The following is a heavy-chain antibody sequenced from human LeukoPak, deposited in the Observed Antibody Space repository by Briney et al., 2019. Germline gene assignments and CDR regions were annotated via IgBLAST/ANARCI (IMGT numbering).Heavy chain of an antibody. V-gene: IGHV5-51*01. J-gene: IGHJ4*02. Sequence: GESLKISCKASGYNFTSYWIDWVRQMPGKGLEWMGIIYPGDSDTRYSPSFQGQVTISADKSISTAYPQWSSLKASDTAMYYCARRDDYGDYVFFDYWGQGTLVTVSS. D-gene: IGHD4-17*01. CDR2: IYPGDSDT. CDR3: ARRDDYGDYVFFDY. CDR1: GYNFTSYW.